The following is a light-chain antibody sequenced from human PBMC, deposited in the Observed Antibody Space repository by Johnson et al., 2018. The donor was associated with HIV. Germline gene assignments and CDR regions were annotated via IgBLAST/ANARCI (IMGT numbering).Light chain of an antibody. CDR3: GSWDSSLNGGAF. CDR2: DNN. Sequence: QSVLTQPPSVSAAPGQKVTISCSGSSSNIGNNYVSWYQQVPGTAPKLLIYDNNKRPSGIPDRFSGSKSGTSATLGITGLQTGDEADYYCGSWDSSLNGGAFFGTGTKVTVL. J-gene: IGLJ1*01. CDR1: SSNIGNNY. V-gene: IGLV1-51*01.